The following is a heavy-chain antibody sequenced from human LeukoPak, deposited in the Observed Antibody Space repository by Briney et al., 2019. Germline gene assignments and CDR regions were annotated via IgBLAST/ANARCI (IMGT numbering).Heavy chain of an antibody. J-gene: IGHJ4*02. Sequence: PGGSLRLSCAASGFTFSSYGMHWVRQAPGKELEWVAFIRYDGSNKYYADSVKGRFTISRDNSKNTLYLQMNSLRAEDTAVYYCAKWGQGVTYAFDYWGQGTLVTVSS. CDR1: GFTFSSYG. D-gene: IGHD2-21*02. CDR3: AKWGQGVTYAFDY. CDR2: IRYDGSNK. V-gene: IGHV3-30*02.